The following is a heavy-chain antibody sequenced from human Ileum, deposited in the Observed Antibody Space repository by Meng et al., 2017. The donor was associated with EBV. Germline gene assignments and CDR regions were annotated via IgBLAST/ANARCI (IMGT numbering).Heavy chain of an antibody. D-gene: IGHD4-17*01. J-gene: IGHJ4*02. CDR2: ICYSDYT. CDR3: AMGPDYAKTGY. V-gene: IGHV4-39*01. Sequence: QLQLQESGPGLVKPSETLSPTCTVSGGSISSRDYCWGWIRQSPGKGLEWIESICYSDYTYYNPSLESRVTISADTSKNQFSLSLSSVTAADTAVYYCAMGPDYAKTGYWGQGTLVTVSS. CDR1: GGSISSRDYC.